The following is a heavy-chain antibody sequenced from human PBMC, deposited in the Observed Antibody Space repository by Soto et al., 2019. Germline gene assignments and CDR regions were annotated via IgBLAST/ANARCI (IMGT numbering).Heavy chain of an antibody. V-gene: IGHV1-46*01. CDR3: AREGAVAGMDV. J-gene: IGHJ6*02. Sequence: QVQLVQSGAEVKKPGASVKVSCKASGYTFTSYYMLWVRQAPGQGLEWMGIINPSGGSTSYAQKFQGRVTMTRDTSTSTVYMELSSLRSEDTAVYYCAREGAVAGMDVWGQGTTVTVSS. CDR1: GYTFTSYY. D-gene: IGHD6-19*01. CDR2: INPSGGST.